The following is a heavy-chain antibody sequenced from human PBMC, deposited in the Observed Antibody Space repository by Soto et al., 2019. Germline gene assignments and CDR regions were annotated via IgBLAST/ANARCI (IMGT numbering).Heavy chain of an antibody. J-gene: IGHJ6*02. D-gene: IGHD6-13*01. V-gene: IGHV4-39*01. CDR2: ISYSGTT. CDR1: GGSISNNSYY. Sequence: SETLSLTCTVSGGSISNNSYYWGWVRQPPGKGLEWIASISYSGTTYYNPSLKSRVTKSVDTSRNQFSLNVISVTAADTAVYYCRRSSRYSTDVWGQGTTVTVSS. CDR3: RRSSRYSTDV.